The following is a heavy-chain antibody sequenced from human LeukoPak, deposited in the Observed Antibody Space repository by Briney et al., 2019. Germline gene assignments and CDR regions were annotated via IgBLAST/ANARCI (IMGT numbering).Heavy chain of an antibody. CDR1: RFTFSSYA. D-gene: IGHD2-2*01. CDR2: ISGSGGST. V-gene: IGHV3-23*01. CDR3: AKATVVVPAAGLDY. Sequence: GGALRLSCAASRFTFSSYAMSCVRPAPGKGLEGVSAISGSGGSTYYADSLKGRFTISRDNSKNTLYLQMNSLRAEDTAVYYSAKATVVVPAAGLDYWGQGTPVTVS. J-gene: IGHJ4*02.